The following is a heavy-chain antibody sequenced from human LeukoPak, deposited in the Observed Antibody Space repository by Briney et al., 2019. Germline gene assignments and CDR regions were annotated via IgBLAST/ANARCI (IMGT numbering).Heavy chain of an antibody. CDR1: GYTFTGYY. V-gene: IGHV1-2*02. CDR2: INHNSGGT. J-gene: IGHJ4*02. CDR3: ARAPVKIDGLDY. D-gene: IGHD2-8*01. Sequence: ASVKVSCKASGYTFTGYYMHWVRQAPGQGLEWMGWINHNSGGTNYAHKFQGRVTMTRDTSISTAYMELSRLRSDDTAVYYCARAPVKIDGLDYWGQGTLVTVSS.